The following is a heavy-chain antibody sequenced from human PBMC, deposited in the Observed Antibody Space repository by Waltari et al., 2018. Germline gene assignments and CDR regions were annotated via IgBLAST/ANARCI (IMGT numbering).Heavy chain of an antibody. CDR3: ARPSFIAARLPCYYYYYMDV. V-gene: IGHV1-69*11. J-gene: IGHJ6*03. D-gene: IGHD6-6*01. CDR2: IIPVLGKA. Sequence: QVQLVQSGAEVKKPGSSVKVSCKASGGTFSSYAISWVRQAPGQGREWMGGIIPVLGKAKYSQKCQGRVTITADESTSTAYMGVSSLRSEDTSVYYCARPSFIAARLPCYYYYYMDVWGKGTTVTVSS. CDR1: GGTFSSYA.